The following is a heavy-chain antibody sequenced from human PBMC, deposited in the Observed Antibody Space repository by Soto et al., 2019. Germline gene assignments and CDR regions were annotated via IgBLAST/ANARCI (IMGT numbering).Heavy chain of an antibody. CDR2: IWYDGSNK. Sequence: GGALRLTCAASGVTFSSYGMHWVRQAPGKGLEWVAVIWYDGSNKYYADSVKGRFTISRDNSKNTLYLQMNSLRAEDTAVYYCAREGEEPAAIPYYYYGMDVWGQGTTVTVSS. CDR3: AREGEEPAAIPYYYYGMDV. D-gene: IGHD2-2*02. V-gene: IGHV3-33*01. CDR1: GVTFSSYG. J-gene: IGHJ6*02.